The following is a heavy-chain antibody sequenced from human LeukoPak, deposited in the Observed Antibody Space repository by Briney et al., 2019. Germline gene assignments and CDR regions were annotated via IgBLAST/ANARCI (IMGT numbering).Heavy chain of an antibody. V-gene: IGHV3-74*01. D-gene: IGHD6-19*01. Sequence: GGSLRLSCAASGFTFSSYWMHWVRHAPGKGQVWVSRINSDGSSTSYADSVKGRFTISRDDAKNTLYLQMNSLRAEDTAVYYCARGSPGQWLVQTMYYYYYGMDVWGQGTTVTVSS. CDR2: INSDGSST. CDR3: ARGSPGQWLVQTMYYYYYGMDV. CDR1: GFTFSSYW. J-gene: IGHJ6*02.